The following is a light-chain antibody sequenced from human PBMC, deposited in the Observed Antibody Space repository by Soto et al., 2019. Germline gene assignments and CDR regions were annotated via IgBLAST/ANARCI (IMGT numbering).Light chain of an antibody. CDR3: AAWDDRLSGPNWV. CDR1: SSNTGSNY. V-gene: IGLV1-47*01. J-gene: IGLJ3*02. Sequence: QSVLTQTPSESRTPGQSVTISCSGSSSNTGSNYLYWYQQLPGAAPKLLIYRNNQRPSRVPDRFSGSQSGTSASPAISGLRSEDEAYYYCAAWDDRLSGPNWVFVGGTKVTVL. CDR2: RNN.